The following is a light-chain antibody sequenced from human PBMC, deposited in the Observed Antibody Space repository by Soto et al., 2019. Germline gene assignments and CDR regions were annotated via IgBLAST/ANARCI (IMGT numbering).Light chain of an antibody. CDR2: GAS. V-gene: IGKV3-15*01. CDR3: LQYNNRPPYT. J-gene: IGKJ2*01. CDR1: QSISTN. Sequence: ETVMTQSPATLSVSPGESVTLSCRASQSISTNLAWYQQRPGQAPRLLIYGASRRATDIAARFSGSGSRIEFTLTISSLQSEDFAVYYCLQYNNRPPYTFGQGTQLEIK.